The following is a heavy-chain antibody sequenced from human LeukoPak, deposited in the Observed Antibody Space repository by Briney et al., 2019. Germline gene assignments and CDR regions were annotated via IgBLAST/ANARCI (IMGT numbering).Heavy chain of an antibody. V-gene: IGHV4-34*01. CDR1: GESLTGYF. J-gene: IGHJ4*02. Sequence: SETLSLTCAVFGESLTGYFWSWIRQPPEKGLEWIGEINHSGTTNCNPSLKSRVTISVDTSKNQFSLKFTSVTAADTAVYYCARVPRDGWRYTPPHFDYWGQGNLVTVSS. CDR3: ARVPRDGWRYTPPHFDY. CDR2: INHSGTT. D-gene: IGHD3-3*01.